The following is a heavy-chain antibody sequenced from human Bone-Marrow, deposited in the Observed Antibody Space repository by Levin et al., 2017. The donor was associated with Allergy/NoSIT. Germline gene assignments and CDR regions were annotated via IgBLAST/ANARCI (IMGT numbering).Heavy chain of an antibody. Sequence: SCEASGFTLSSFGMHWVRQSPGRGLEWVALISDDGNNKKYAESVKGRVTISRDNSKNTLYLQMNSLRPEDTAVYYCAKGGGYCSAYSCYGDWLDPWGQGTLVTVSS. V-gene: IGHV3-30*18. J-gene: IGHJ5*02. CDR3: AKGGGYCSAYSCYGDWLDP. CDR1: GFTLSSFG. D-gene: IGHD2-15*01. CDR2: ISDDGNNK.